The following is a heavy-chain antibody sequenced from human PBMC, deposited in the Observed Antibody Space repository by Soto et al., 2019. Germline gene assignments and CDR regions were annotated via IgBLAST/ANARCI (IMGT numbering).Heavy chain of an antibody. J-gene: IGHJ6*02. CDR1: GFTFSNHG. V-gene: IGHV3-30*18. D-gene: IGHD3-3*01. CDR2: ISYDGGNK. Sequence: SLRLSCAASGFTFSNHGMHWVRQAPGKGLEWVAVISYDGGNKHYTSSVKGRFTISRDNSRNTLYLQMNSLREEDTAVYYCVKVITIFGVVVTASDYGMDVWGQGTTVTVSS. CDR3: VKVITIFGVVVTASDYGMDV.